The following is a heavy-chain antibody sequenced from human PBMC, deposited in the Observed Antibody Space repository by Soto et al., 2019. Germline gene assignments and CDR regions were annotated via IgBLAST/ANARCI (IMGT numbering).Heavy chain of an antibody. V-gene: IGHV1-69*12. J-gene: IGHJ6*02. D-gene: IGHD3-10*01. CDR3: ASSGTSYGSSSYYYYGMDV. CDR2: IIPIFGTA. Sequence: QVRLVQSGAEVKKPGSSVKVSCKASGGTFSSYAISWVRQAPGQGLEWMGGIIPIFGTANYAQKFQGRVTITADESTSTAYMELSSLRSEDTAVYYCASSGTSYGSSSYYYYGMDVWGQGTTVTVSS. CDR1: GGTFSSYA.